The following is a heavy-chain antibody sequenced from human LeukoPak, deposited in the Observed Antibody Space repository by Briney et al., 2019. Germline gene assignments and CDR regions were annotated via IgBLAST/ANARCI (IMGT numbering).Heavy chain of an antibody. Sequence: GGSLRLSCAASGFTFSSYAMGWVRQAPGKGLEWVSAISGSGGSTYYADSVKGRFTISRDNSKNTLYLQMNSLRAEDTAVYYCARVRSVRWFDPWGQGTLVTVSS. J-gene: IGHJ5*02. CDR2: ISGSGGST. V-gene: IGHV3-23*01. CDR1: GFTFSSYA. CDR3: ARVRSVRWFDP.